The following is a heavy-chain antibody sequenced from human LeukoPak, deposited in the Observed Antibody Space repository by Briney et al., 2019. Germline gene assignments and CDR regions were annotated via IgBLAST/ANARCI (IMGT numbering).Heavy chain of an antibody. CDR1: GFTFSSYT. Sequence: PGGSLRLSCAASGFTFSSYTMNWLRQAPGKALEWVSAISSGSNYIYYTDSVKGRFTISRDDAKNSLYLQMNGLRAEDTAVYYCARDPSLYCASTTCYDLDYWGQGTPVTVSS. CDR2: ISSGSNYI. CDR3: ARDPSLYCASTTCYDLDY. D-gene: IGHD2-2*01. V-gene: IGHV3-21*01. J-gene: IGHJ4*02.